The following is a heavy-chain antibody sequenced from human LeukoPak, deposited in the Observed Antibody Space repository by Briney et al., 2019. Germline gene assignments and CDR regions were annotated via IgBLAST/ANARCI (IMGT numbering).Heavy chain of an antibody. D-gene: IGHD4-17*01. CDR1: GYSISSGYY. V-gene: IGHV4-38-2*02. J-gene: IGHJ3*02. Sequence: SETLSLTCTVSGYSISSGYYWGWIRQPPGKGLEWIGSIYHSGSTYYNPSLKSRVTISVDTSKNQFSLKLSSVTAADTAVYYCARDNYGDFDAFDIWGQGTMVTVSS. CDR2: IYHSGST. CDR3: ARDNYGDFDAFDI.